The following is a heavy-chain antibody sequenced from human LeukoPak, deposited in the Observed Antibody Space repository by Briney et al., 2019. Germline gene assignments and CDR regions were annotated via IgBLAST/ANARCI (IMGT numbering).Heavy chain of an antibody. V-gene: IGHV4-34*01. CDR1: GGSISSYY. CDR2: INHSGST. D-gene: IGHD2-2*01. CDR3: ARGRPATVPDY. Sequence: PSETLSLTCSVSGGSISSYYRSWIRQPPGKGLEWIGEINHSGSTNYNPSLKSRVTISVDTSKNQFSLKLSSVTAADTAVYYCARGRPATVPDYWGQGTLVTVSS. J-gene: IGHJ4*02.